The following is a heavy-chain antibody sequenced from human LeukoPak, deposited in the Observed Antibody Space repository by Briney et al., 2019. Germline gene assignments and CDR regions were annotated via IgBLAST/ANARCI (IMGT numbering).Heavy chain of an antibody. CDR3: VREGRYCSSTSCFADYFDY. CDR2: IIPILGTT. V-gene: IGHV1-69*05. Sequence: ASVKVSCKASGGTFSNYAISWVRQAPGQGLEWMGGIIPILGTTKYAQKFQGRVTITTDESTSTAYMDLSSLRSEDTAVYYCVREGRYCSSTSCFADYFDYWGQGTLVTVSS. J-gene: IGHJ4*02. CDR1: GGTFSNYA. D-gene: IGHD2-2*01.